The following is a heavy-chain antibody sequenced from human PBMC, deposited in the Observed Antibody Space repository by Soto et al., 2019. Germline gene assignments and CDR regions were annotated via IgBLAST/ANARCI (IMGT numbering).Heavy chain of an antibody. CDR1: GFTFSSYA. CDR3: ARDPLWGTAMLLWYFDL. V-gene: IGHV3-30-3*01. CDR2: ISYDGSNK. J-gene: IGHJ2*01. Sequence: QVQLVESGGGVVQPGRSLRLSCAASGFTFSSYAMHWVRQARGKGLEWVAVISYDGSNKYYADSVKGRFTISRDNSKNTLYLQMNSLRAEDTAVYYCARDPLWGTAMLLWYFDLWGRGTLVTVSS. D-gene: IGHD5-18*01.